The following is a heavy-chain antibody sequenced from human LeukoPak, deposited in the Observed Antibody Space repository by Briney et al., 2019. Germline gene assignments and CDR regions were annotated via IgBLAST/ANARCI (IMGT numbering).Heavy chain of an antibody. Sequence: PSETLSLTCAVYGGSFSGYYWSWIRQPPGKGLEWIGEINHSGSTNYNPSLKSRVTISVDTSKNQFSLKLSSVTAADTAVYYCARGVGHGDPSYYYYGMDVWGQGTTVTVSS. D-gene: IGHD4-17*01. CDR1: GGSFSGYY. J-gene: IGHJ6*02. CDR2: INHSGST. V-gene: IGHV4-34*01. CDR3: ARGVGHGDPSYYYYGMDV.